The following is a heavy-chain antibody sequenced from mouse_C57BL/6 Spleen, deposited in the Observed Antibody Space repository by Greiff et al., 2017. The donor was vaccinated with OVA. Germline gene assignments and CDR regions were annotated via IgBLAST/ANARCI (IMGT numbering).Heavy chain of an antibody. J-gene: IGHJ2*01. V-gene: IGHV1-69*01. CDR2: IDPSDSYT. CDR3: ARSDYYFDY. CDR1: GYTFTSYW. Sequence: VQLQQPGAELVMPGASVQLSCKASGYTFTSYWMHWVKQRPGQGLEWIGEIDPSDSYTNYNQKFKGKSTLTVDKSSSTAYMQLSSLTSEDSAVYYCARSDYYFDYWGQGTTLTVSS.